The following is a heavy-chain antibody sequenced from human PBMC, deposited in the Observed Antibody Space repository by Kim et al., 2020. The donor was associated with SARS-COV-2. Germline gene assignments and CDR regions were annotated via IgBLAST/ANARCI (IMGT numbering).Heavy chain of an antibody. CDR3: ARGLMVRGVIIPYYFDY. J-gene: IGHJ4*02. Sequence: RGRSTTTRDNAKNSLYLQMNSLRAEDTAVYYCARGLMVRGVIIPYYFDYWGQGTLVTVSS. D-gene: IGHD3-10*01. V-gene: IGHV3-11*04.